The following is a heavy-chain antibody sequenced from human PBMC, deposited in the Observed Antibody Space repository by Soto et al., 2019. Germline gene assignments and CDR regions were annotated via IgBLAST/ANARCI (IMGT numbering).Heavy chain of an antibody. CDR1: GDSIRDSF. J-gene: IGHJ5*01. Sequence: QVQLQESGPGLVKPSETLSLTCSVSGDSIRDSFWSWVRQPPGKGLEWIGLVHHTGNTNYNPSLETRVNMLIDTSANHFSLTLTSVTPADTAIYYCARGREDNSDHHFGHLLDSWGQGTRVTASS. V-gene: IGHV4-59*01. D-gene: IGHD3-22*01. CDR3: ARGREDNSDHHFGHLLDS. CDR2: VHHTGNT.